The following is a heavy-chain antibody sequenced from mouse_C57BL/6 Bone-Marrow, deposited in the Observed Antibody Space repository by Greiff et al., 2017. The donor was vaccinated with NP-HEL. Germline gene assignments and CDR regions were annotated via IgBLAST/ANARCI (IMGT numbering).Heavy chain of an antibody. J-gene: IGHJ4*01. D-gene: IGHD1-1*01. CDR1: GFTFSDYY. Sequence: EVHLVESGGGLVQPGGSLKLSCAASGFTFSDYYMYWVRQTPEKRLEWVAYISNGGGSTYYPDTVKGRFTISRDNAKNTLYLQMSRLKSEDTAMYYCARSFITTVVKDYWGQGTSVTVSS. CDR3: ARSFITTVVKDY. CDR2: ISNGGGST. V-gene: IGHV5-12*01.